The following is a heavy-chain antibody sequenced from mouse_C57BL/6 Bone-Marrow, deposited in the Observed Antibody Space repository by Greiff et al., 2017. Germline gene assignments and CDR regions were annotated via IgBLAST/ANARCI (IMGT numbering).Heavy chain of an antibody. CDR3: ASDGYYWYFDV. V-gene: IGHV5-12*01. CDR1: GFTFSDYY. J-gene: IGHJ1*03. D-gene: IGHD2-3*01. CDR2: ISNGGGST. Sequence: RLIPSGGGLVQPGGSLKLSCAASGFTFSDYYMYWVRQTPEKRLEWVAYISNGGGSTYYPDTVKGRFTISRDNAKNTLYLQMSRLKSEDTAMYYCASDGYYWYFDVWGTGTTVTVSS.